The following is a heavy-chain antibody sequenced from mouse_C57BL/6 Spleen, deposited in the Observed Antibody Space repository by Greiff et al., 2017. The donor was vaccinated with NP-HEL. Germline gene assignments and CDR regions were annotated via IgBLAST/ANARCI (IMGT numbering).Heavy chain of an antibody. D-gene: IGHD1-2*01. J-gene: IGHJ2*01. Sequence: EVKLVESGGGLVKPGGSLKLSCAASGFTFSDYGMHWVRQAPEKGLEWVAYISSGSSTIYYADTVKGRFTISRDNAKTTLFLQMTSLRSEDPAMYYCARPTAGRYFDYWGQGTTLTVSS. V-gene: IGHV5-17*01. CDR2: ISSGSSTI. CDR3: ARPTAGRYFDY. CDR1: GFTFSDYG.